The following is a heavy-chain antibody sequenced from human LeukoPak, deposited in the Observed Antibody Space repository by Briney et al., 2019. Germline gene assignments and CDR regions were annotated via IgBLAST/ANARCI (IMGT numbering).Heavy chain of an antibody. CDR1: GFTFSSYG. V-gene: IGHV3-23*01. D-gene: IGHD3-10*01. Sequence: PGGSLRLSCAASGFTFSSYGMSWVRQAPGKGLEWVSAISGSGGSTYYADSVKGRFTISRDNSKNTLYLQMNSLRAEDTAVYYCAKSQNLWFGELLFEFDYWGQGTLVTVSS. CDR2: ISGSGGST. J-gene: IGHJ4*02. CDR3: AKSQNLWFGELLFEFDY.